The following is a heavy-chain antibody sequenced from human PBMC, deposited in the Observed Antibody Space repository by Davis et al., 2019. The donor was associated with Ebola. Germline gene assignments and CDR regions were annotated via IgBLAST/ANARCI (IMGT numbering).Heavy chain of an antibody. CDR2: IIPIFGTP. J-gene: IGHJ6*02. CDR3: ARDVLWFGELSGMDV. V-gene: IGHV1-69*06. Sequence: AASVKVSCKASGGTFSSYAISWVRQAPGQGLEWMGGIIPIFGTPNYAQKFQGRVTITADKSTSTAYMELSSLRSEDTAVYYCARDVLWFGELSGMDVWGQGTTVTVSS. D-gene: IGHD3-10*01. CDR1: GGTFSSYA.